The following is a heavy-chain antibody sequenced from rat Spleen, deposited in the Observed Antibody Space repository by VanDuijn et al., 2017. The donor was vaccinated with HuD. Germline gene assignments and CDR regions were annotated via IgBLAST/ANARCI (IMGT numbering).Heavy chain of an antibody. CDR2: IIYDGSRT. Sequence: EVQLVESGGDFVQPGGSMKLSCAASGFTFSNYYMAWVRQAPTKGLEWVATIIYDGSRTYYPDSVKGRFTFSRDNAKSTLYLQMDSLRSEDTATYYCTREDYRFDYWGQGVMVTVSS. CDR3: TREDYRFDY. V-gene: IGHV5-20*01. D-gene: IGHD1-1*01. CDR1: GFTFSNYY. J-gene: IGHJ2*01.